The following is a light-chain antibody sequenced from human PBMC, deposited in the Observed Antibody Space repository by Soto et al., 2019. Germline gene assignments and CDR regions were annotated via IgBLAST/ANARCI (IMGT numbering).Light chain of an antibody. V-gene: IGLV1-44*01. CDR2: SNN. CDR3: AAWDDSLNGFYV. J-gene: IGLJ1*01. CDR1: RSNIGSNT. Sequence: QSVLTQPPSASGTPGQRVTISCSGSRSNIGSNTVNWYQQLPGSAPKLLIYSNNQRPSGVPDRFSGSKSGTSASLAISGLQSEDEADYYCAAWDDSLNGFYVFGTGTKHTVL.